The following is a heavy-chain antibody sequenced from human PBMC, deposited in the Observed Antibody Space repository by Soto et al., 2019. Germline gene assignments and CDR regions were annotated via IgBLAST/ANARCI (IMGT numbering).Heavy chain of an antibody. Sequence: QVQLVQSGAEVKKPGASVKVSCKASGYTFTSYYMHWVRQAPGQGLEWMGIINPSGGSTSYAQKYLGRVTMTRDTSTSTVYMELISLRSEDTAVYYCARDGIAADAPANWFDHWGQGTLVTGSP. CDR1: GYTFTSYY. D-gene: IGHD6-13*01. CDR3: ARDGIAADAPANWFDH. CDR2: INPSGGST. V-gene: IGHV1-46*01. J-gene: IGHJ5*02.